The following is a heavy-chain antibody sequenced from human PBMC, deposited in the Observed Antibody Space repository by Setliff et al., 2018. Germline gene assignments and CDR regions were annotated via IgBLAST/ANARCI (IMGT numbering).Heavy chain of an antibody. Sequence: SETLSLTCSVYGESFSNNYWSWIRQSPGKGLEWIGESDHGGNTTIHPSLKSRLTMSVDTSKNQFSLNLSSVTAADTAVYFCARDNTIVGATDYWGQGTLVTVSS. J-gene: IGHJ4*02. V-gene: IGHV4-34*01. CDR1: GESFSNNY. CDR3: ARDNTIVGATDY. D-gene: IGHD1-26*01. CDR2: SDHGGNT.